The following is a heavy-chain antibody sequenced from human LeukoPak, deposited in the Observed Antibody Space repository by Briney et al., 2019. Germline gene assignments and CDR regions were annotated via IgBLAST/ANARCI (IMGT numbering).Heavy chain of an antibody. CDR2: INPSGGST. CDR3: ARGWDDSSGYYLGGYYYYMDV. J-gene: IGHJ6*03. V-gene: IGHV1-46*01. D-gene: IGHD3-22*01. CDR1: GYTFTSYY. Sequence: ASVKVSCKASGYTFTSYYMHWVRQAPGQGLEWMGIINPSGGSTSYAQKFQGRVTMTRDMSTSTVYMELSSLRSEDTAVYYCARGWDDSSGYYLGGYYYYMDVWGKGTTVTISS.